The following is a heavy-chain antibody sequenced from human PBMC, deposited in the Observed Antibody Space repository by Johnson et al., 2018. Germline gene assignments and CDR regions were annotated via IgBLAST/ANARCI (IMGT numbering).Heavy chain of an antibody. CDR3: ARDRTSIKSGPAEYFQH. CDR1: GYTFTSYY. D-gene: IGHD3-3*01. CDR2: INPSGGST. Sequence: QVQLVQSGAEVKKPGASVKVSCKASGYTFTSYYMHWVRQAPGQGLEWMGIINPSGGSTSYAQKFQGRVTMTRDTSTSPVYMELSSLRTEDTAVYYCARDRTSIKSGPAEYFQHWGQGTLVTVSS. V-gene: IGHV1-46*01. J-gene: IGHJ1*01.